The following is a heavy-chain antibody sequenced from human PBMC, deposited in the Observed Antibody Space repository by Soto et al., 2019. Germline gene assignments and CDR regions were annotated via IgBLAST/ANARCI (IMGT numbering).Heavy chain of an antibody. CDR2: MNPNSGNT. D-gene: IGHD6-13*01. J-gene: IGHJ6*02. CDR1: GYTFTSYD. CDR3: ARGRGKQQLVPYYYGMDV. V-gene: IGHV1-8*01. Sequence: VKVSCKASGYTFTSYDINWVRQATGQGLEWMGWMNPNSGNTGYAQKFQGRVTMTRNTSISTAYMELSSLRSEDTAVYYCARGRGKQQLVPYYYGMDVWGQGTRSPSP.